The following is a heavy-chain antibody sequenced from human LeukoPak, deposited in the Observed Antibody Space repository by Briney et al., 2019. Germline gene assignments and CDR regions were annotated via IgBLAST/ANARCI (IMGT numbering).Heavy chain of an antibody. Sequence: SQTLSLTCTVSGGSISSGSYYWRWIRQPAGKGLEWIGRIYTSGSTNYNPSLKSRVTISVDTSKNQFSLKLSSVTAADTAVYYCAVQLRGFGEASSFYFDYWGQGTPVTVSS. D-gene: IGHD3-10*01. V-gene: IGHV4-61*02. J-gene: IGHJ4*02. CDR2: IYTSGST. CDR3: AVQLRGFGEASSFYFDY. CDR1: GGSISSGSYY.